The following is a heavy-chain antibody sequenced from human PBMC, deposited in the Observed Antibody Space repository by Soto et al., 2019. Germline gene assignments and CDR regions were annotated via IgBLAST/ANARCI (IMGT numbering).Heavy chain of an antibody. CDR1: GFTFSSYA. V-gene: IGHV3-23*01. J-gene: IGHJ4*02. Sequence: HPGGSLRLSCAASGFTFSSYAMSWVRRAPGKGLEWVSAISGSGGSTYYADSVKGRFTISRDNSKNTLYLQMNSLRAEDTAVYYCAKDRPPYGDAYFDYWGQGTLVTVSS. D-gene: IGHD4-17*01. CDR2: ISGSGGST. CDR3: AKDRPPYGDAYFDY.